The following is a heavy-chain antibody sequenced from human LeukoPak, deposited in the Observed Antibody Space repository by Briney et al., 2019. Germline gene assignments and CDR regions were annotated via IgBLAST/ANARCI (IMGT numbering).Heavy chain of an antibody. V-gene: IGHV3-30*18. D-gene: IGHD5-24*01. CDR3: AKGAVEMAADY. CDR2: ISYDGSNK. J-gene: IGHJ4*02. Sequence: GGSLRLSCAASGFTFSSYGMHWVRQAPGKGLEWVAVISYDGSNKYDADSVKGRFTISRDNSKNTLYLQMNSLRAEDTAVYYCAKGAVEMAADYWGQGTLVTVSS. CDR1: GFTFSSYG.